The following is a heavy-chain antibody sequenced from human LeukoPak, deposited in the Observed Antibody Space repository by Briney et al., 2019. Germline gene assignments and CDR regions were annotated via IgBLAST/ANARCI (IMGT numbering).Heavy chain of an antibody. CDR3: ARERITMVRGVIDGMDV. CDR2: INAGNGNT. V-gene: IGHV1-3*01. CDR1: GYTFTSYA. J-gene: IGHJ6*04. D-gene: IGHD3-10*01. Sequence: ASVNVSCKASGYTFTSYAMHWVRQAPGQRLEWMGWINAGNGNTKYSQKFQGRVTITRDTSASTAYMELSSLRSEDTAVYYCARERITMVRGVIDGMDVWGKGTTVTVSS.